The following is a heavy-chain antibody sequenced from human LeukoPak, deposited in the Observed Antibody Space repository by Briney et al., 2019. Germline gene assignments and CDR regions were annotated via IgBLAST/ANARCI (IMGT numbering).Heavy chain of an antibody. Sequence: PGGSLRLSCAASGFTFSDYYMSWIRQAPGKGLEWLSYISSSGRTIYYADSVKGRFTISRDNAKNSLYLQMNSLRAEDTALYYCAKDISSYGSGSDYWGQGTLVTVSS. D-gene: IGHD3-10*01. CDR3: AKDISSYGSGSDY. J-gene: IGHJ4*02. CDR2: ISSSGRTI. V-gene: IGHV3-11*01. CDR1: GFTFSDYY.